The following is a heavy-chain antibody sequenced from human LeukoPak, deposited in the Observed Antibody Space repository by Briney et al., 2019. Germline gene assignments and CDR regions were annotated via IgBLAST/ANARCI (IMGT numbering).Heavy chain of an antibody. D-gene: IGHD3-10*01. V-gene: IGHV3-11*06. CDR3: ARHYYGSGSYDY. CDR2: ISSSSSYT. J-gene: IGHJ4*02. Sequence: PGGSLRLSCAASGFTFSDYYMSWIRQAPGKGLEGVSYISSSSSYTNYADSVKGRFTISRDNAKNSLYLQMNSLRAEDTAVYYCARHYYGSGSYDYWGQGTLVTVSS. CDR1: GFTFSDYY.